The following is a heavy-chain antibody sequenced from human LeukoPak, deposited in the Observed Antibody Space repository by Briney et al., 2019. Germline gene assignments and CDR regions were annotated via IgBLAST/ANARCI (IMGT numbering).Heavy chain of an antibody. Sequence: GSLRLSCAASGFTFSSYAMSWVRQAPGKGLEWLGCIYYSGSTNYNPSLKSRVTMSVDTSKNQFSLKLSSVTAADTAVYYCAREERYTNNWYPFDYWGQGTLVTVSS. V-gene: IGHV4-59*01. CDR3: AREERYTNNWYPFDY. J-gene: IGHJ4*02. D-gene: IGHD6-13*01. CDR1: GFTFSSYA. CDR2: IYYSGST.